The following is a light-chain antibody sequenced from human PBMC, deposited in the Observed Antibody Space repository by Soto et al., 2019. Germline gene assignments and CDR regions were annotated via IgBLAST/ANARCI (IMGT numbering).Light chain of an antibody. CDR2: DAS. CDR1: QSINKW. V-gene: IGKV1-5*01. Sequence: DIQMTQSHSTLSAFVGDRVTITFRASQSINKWLAWYQQKPGKAPKILIYDASSLESGVPSRFSGSGSGTEFTLTISRVHPEDFATYYCQQYETYLKTFGQGTKVDI. J-gene: IGKJ1*01. CDR3: QQYETYLKT.